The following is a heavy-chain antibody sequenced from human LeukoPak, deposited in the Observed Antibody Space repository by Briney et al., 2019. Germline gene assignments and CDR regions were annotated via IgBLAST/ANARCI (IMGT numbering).Heavy chain of an antibody. CDR2: IYYSGST. Sequence: SETLSLTCTVSGGSISRGGYYWGWIRKHPGKGLEWIGYIYYSGSTYYNPSLKSRVTISVDTSKNQFSLKLSSVTAADTAVYYCARRRGYSRSPFDPWGQGTLVTVSS. CDR3: ARRRGYSRSPFDP. D-gene: IGHD5-18*01. V-gene: IGHV4-31*03. CDR1: GGSISRGGYY. J-gene: IGHJ5*02.